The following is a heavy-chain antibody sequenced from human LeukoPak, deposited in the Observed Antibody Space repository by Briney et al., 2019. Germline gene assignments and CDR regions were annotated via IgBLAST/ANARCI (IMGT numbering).Heavy chain of an antibody. J-gene: IGHJ4*02. D-gene: IGHD6-13*01. Sequence: PGGSLRLSCAASGFSFSTYAMSWVRQAPGKGLEWISYISSSSSTIYYADSVKGRFTISRDNAKNSLYLQMNSLRDEDTAVYYCARSSSFDYWGQGTLVTVSS. V-gene: IGHV3-48*02. CDR2: ISSSSSTI. CDR3: ARSSSFDY. CDR1: GFSFSTYA.